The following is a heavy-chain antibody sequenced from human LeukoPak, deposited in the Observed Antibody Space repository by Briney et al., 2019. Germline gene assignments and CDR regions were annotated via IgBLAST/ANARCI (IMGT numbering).Heavy chain of an antibody. CDR1: GFTFSSYW. CDR3: ATVYCTTTNCFRRFDY. J-gene: IGHJ4*02. D-gene: IGHD2-2*01. CDR2: IKQDGSEK. Sequence: GGSLRLSCAASGFTFSSYWMSWVRQAPGKRLEWVANIKQDGSEKYYVDSVEGRFTISRNNAKNSLYLQMNSLRAEDTAVYYCATVYCTTTNCFRRFDYWGQGTLVTVSS. V-gene: IGHV3-7*01.